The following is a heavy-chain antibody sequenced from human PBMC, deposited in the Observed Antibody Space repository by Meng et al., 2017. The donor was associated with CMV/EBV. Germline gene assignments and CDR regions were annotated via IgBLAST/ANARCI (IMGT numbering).Heavy chain of an antibody. D-gene: IGHD4-17*01. Sequence: GESLKISCAASGFTFSSYWMSWVRQAPGKGLVWVSRINSDGSSTSYADSVKGRFTISRDNAKNTLYLQMNSLRAEDTAVYYCARGSRYGDRLTSMYDAFDIWGQGTMVTVSS. CDR1: GFTFSSYW. J-gene: IGHJ3*02. V-gene: IGHV3-74*01. CDR3: ARGSRYGDRLTSMYDAFDI. CDR2: INSDGSST.